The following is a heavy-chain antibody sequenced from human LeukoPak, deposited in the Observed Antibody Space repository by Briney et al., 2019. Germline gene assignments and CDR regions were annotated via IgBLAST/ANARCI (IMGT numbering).Heavy chain of an antibody. CDR3: VREASGGYFDY. V-gene: IGHV1-46*01. Sequence: ASVKVSFKASGYTFSTYHMNWVRQAPGQGLEWMGTISPSNGNTNYAQSFRGRVTTTRDTSTSTVYMELTSLTSEDTAVYYCVREASGGYFDYWGQGTQVTVSS. D-gene: IGHD3-16*01. CDR1: GYTFSTYH. CDR2: ISPSNGNT. J-gene: IGHJ4*02.